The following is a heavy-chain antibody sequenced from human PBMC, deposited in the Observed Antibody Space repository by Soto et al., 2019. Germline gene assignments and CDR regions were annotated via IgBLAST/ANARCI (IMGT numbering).Heavy chain of an antibody. D-gene: IGHD2-8*01. Sequence: QITLKESGPTLVKPTQTLTLTCTFSGFSLSTTGVGVGWIRQPPGKALEWLTLIYWDDDKRYSPSLQSRLTITKDTSKNQVVLTMTNVDPVDKATYFCARSKNGALDYWGQGTLVTVSS. CDR2: IYWDDDK. CDR3: ARSKNGALDY. V-gene: IGHV2-5*02. CDR1: GFSLSTTGVG. J-gene: IGHJ4*02.